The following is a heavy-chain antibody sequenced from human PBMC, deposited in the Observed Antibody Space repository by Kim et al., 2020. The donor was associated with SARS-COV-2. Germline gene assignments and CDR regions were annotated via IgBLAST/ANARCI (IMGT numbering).Heavy chain of an antibody. Sequence: GGSLRLSCAASGFSFSNYWMNWVRQAPGKGLVWVSRIKNDGSTTDYADSVRGRFTISRDNARNTLYLQMNGLRDEDTAVYYCASGASGFDPWGQGTLVT. CDR1: GFSFSNYW. D-gene: IGHD3-3*01. CDR2: IKNDGSTT. V-gene: IGHV3-74*01. CDR3: ASGASGFDP. J-gene: IGHJ5*02.